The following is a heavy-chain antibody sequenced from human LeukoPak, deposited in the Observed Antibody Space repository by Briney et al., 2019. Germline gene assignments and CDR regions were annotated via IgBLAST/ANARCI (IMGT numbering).Heavy chain of an antibody. CDR2: IYYSGST. CDR3: ARGELQQSFESTYTNYYYYYYMDV. J-gene: IGHJ6*03. D-gene: IGHD6-13*01. Sequence: SETLSLTCTVSGGSISSYYWSWIRQPPGKGLEWIGYIYYSGSTNYNPSLKSRVTISVDTSKNQFSLKLSSVTAADTAVYYCARGELQQSFESTYTNYYYYYYMDVWAIGTTVTVSS. V-gene: IGHV4-59*01. CDR1: GGSISSYY.